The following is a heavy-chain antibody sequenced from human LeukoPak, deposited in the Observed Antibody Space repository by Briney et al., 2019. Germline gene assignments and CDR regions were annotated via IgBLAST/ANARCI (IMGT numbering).Heavy chain of an antibody. CDR3: ARWDSYGFAY. Sequence: KPSETPSLTCTVSGGSISSNSYYWGWIRQPPGKGLEWIGSTYYSGSTYYNPSLRSRVTISVDTSKNHFSLKLSSVTAADTAVYYCARWDSYGFAYWGQGTLVTVSS. CDR1: GGSISSNSYY. CDR2: TYYSGST. D-gene: IGHD5-18*01. V-gene: IGHV4-39*02. J-gene: IGHJ4*02.